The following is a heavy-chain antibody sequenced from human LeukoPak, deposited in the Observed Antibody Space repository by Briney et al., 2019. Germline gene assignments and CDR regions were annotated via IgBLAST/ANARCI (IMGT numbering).Heavy chain of an antibody. D-gene: IGHD3-22*01. Sequence: GGSLRLSCAASGLTFSSHWMHWVRQAPGKGLVWVSRITNDGSSTTYADSVKGRFTISRDNSKNTLYLQMNSLRAEDTAVYYCAKDPQYYYDSSGYANWFDPWGQGTLVTVSS. CDR1: GLTFSSHW. J-gene: IGHJ5*02. CDR3: AKDPQYYYDSSGYANWFDP. V-gene: IGHV3-74*01. CDR2: ITNDGSST.